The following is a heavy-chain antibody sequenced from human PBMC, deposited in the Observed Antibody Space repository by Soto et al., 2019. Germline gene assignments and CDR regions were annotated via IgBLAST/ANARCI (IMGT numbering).Heavy chain of an antibody. CDR3: ARGGWRQIDY. J-gene: IGHJ4*02. Sequence: QVQLQESGPGLVKPSETLSLTCSVSGGSIGSYYWSWIRQPPGKGLEWIGYIYYSGSTNYNPSLKSRVTISVDTSKNQFSLKLSSVTAADTALYYCARGGWRQIDYWGQGTLVTVYS. CDR1: GGSIGSYY. D-gene: IGHD3-3*01. CDR2: IYYSGST. V-gene: IGHV4-59*08.